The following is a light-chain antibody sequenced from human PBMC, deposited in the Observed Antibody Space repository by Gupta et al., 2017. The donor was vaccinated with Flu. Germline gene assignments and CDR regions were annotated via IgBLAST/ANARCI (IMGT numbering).Light chain of an antibody. CDR3: QQSYTTPLT. Sequence: PSSLSASVGDRVTMTCRASQSISSYLNWYQQKPGKAPKLLIYAASSLQSGVPSRFSGSGSGTDFTLTISSLQPEDFATYYCQQSYTTPLTFGGGTKVEIK. J-gene: IGKJ4*01. V-gene: IGKV1-39*01. CDR2: AAS. CDR1: QSISSY.